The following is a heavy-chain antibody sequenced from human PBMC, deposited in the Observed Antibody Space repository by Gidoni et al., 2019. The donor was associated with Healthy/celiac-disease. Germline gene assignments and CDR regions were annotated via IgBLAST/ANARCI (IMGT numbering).Heavy chain of an antibody. CDR3: ARHEGYHCCSTSCYLGY. D-gene: IGHD2-2*01. J-gene: IGHJ4*02. Sequence: QLQLQESGPGLVKPSETLSLTCTVSVGSISSSSYYWGRIRQPPGQGLEWFGSIYNGGSTYYNPPLESRVTISVDTSKNHFSLKLSSVTAADAAVYYWARHEGYHCCSTSCYLGYWGQGTLVTVSS. CDR2: IYNGGST. CDR1: VGSISSSSYY. V-gene: IGHV4-39*01.